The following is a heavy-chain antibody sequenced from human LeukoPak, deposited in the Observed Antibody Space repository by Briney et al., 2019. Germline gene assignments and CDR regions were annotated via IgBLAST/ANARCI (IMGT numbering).Heavy chain of an antibody. J-gene: IGHJ4*02. CDR2: VDPSDSSS. V-gene: IGHV5-10-1*01. CDR3: ARHMWKYGSFDY. CDR1: GYSFTNYW. Sequence: GESLKISCKGSGYSFTNYWISWVRQMPGKGLEWMGRVDPSDSSSDYSPSFQGHVTISADKSINTAYLQCSTLKASDTAIYYCARHMWKYGSFDYWGQGTLITVSS. D-gene: IGHD1-7*01.